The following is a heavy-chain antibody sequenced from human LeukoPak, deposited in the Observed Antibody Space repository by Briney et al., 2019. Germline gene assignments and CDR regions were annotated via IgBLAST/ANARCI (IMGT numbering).Heavy chain of an antibody. J-gene: IGHJ5*02. D-gene: IGHD3-16*01. CDR3: AREGGGMSTVTWGWFDP. V-gene: IGHV1-46*01. CDR2: INPNDGST. CDR1: GYTFTTFY. Sequence: ASVKVSCKASGYTFTTFYMHWVRQAHGQGLEWMGIINPNDGSTNYGQKFQGRVTMTRDTSTSTVYMELSSLRSEETAVYYCAREGGGMSTVTWGWFDPWGQGTLVTVSS.